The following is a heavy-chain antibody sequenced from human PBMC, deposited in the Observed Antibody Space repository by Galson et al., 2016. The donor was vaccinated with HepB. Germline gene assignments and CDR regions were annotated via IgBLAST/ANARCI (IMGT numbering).Heavy chain of an antibody. V-gene: IGHV5-10-1*01. CDR3: ARHEPSTVVAYYYPGIDV. CDR1: GYTFTTYW. D-gene: IGHD4-11*01. Sequence: QSGADVTKPGESLRISCQGSGYTFTTYWISWVRQMPGKGLEWMGRIDPSDSYTYYSPSSQGHVTISAAKSISTAYLHWSSLKAPDTAMYYCARHEPSTVVAYYYPGIDVRGQGTTVTVSS. CDR2: IDPSDSYT. J-gene: IGHJ6*02.